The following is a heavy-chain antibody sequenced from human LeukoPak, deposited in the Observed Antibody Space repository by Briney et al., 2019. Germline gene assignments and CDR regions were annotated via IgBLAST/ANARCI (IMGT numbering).Heavy chain of an antibody. Sequence: GGSLRLSCAASGFTFSSYAMHWVRQAPGKGLEWVAVISYDGSNKYYADSVKSRFTISRDNSKNTLYLQMNSLRAEDTAVYYCAREQDITMIVVVLGHWGQGTLVTVSS. J-gene: IGHJ4*02. CDR3: AREQDITMIVVVLGH. D-gene: IGHD3-22*01. CDR1: GFTFSSYA. V-gene: IGHV3-30-3*01. CDR2: ISYDGSNK.